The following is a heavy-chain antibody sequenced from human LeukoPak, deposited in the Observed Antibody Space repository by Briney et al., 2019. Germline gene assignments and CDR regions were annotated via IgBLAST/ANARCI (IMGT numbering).Heavy chain of an antibody. D-gene: IGHD3-3*01. J-gene: IGHJ4*02. Sequence: GGSLRLSCAASRFTFSTYWMTWVRQAPGKGLEWVASIKQDGSKKYYVDSVKGRFTISRDNARNSLYLQMNSLRAEDTAEYFCAREDFWSGFFDYWGRGILVTVSS. CDR3: AREDFWSGFFDY. V-gene: IGHV3-7*01. CDR1: RFTFSTYW. CDR2: IKQDGSKK.